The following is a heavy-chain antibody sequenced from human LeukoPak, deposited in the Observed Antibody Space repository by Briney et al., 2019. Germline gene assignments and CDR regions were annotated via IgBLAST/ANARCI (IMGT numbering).Heavy chain of an antibody. CDR2: IYYSGST. CDR3: ARGRGYSYGLDY. D-gene: IGHD5-18*01. Sequence: SETLSLTCTVSGGSSSSSSYYWAWIRQPPGKGLEWIGYIYYSGSTNYNPSLKSRVTISVDTSKNQFSLKLSSVTAADTAVYYCARGRGYSYGLDYWGQGTLVTVSS. V-gene: IGHV4-61*05. J-gene: IGHJ4*02. CDR1: GGSSSSSSYY.